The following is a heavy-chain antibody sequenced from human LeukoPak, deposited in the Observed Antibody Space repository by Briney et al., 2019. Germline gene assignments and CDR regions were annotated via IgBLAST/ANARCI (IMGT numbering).Heavy chain of an antibody. V-gene: IGHV3-21*01. CDR1: GFTFSSYS. CDR3: ARGGSYCSSTSCYIFDY. CDR2: ISSSSNYI. Sequence: GRSLRLSCVASGFTFSSYSMNWVRQAPGKGLEWVSSISSSSNYIYYADSVKGRFTISRDNAKNSLYLQMNSLRAEDTAVYHCARGGSYCSSTSCYIFDYWGQGTLVTVSS. D-gene: IGHD2-2*02. J-gene: IGHJ4*02.